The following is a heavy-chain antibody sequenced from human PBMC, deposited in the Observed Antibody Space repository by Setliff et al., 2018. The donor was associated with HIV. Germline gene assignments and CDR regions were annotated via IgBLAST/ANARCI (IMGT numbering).Heavy chain of an antibody. CDR3: ARGVPMVRGAYLLDY. V-gene: IGHV4-28*03. D-gene: IGHD3-10*01. CDR1: GGSISTSNW. J-gene: IGHJ4*02. Sequence: PSETLSLTCTVSGGSISTSNWWGWIRQTPGKGLEWIGHIYYSGSNNYNPSLKSRVTMSLDTSKNQFSLKLSSVTAADTAVYYCARGVPMVRGAYLLDYWGQGTLVTVSS. CDR2: IYYSGSN.